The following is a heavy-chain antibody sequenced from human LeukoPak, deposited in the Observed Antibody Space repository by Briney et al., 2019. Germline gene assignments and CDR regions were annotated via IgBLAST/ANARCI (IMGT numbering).Heavy chain of an antibody. CDR1: GYTFTGYY. D-gene: IGHD4-23*01. V-gene: IGHV1-2*02. CDR3: AREGAGGNADFDY. J-gene: IGHJ4*02. CDR2: INPNSGGT. Sequence: GASVKVSCKASGYTFTGYYMHWVRQAPGQGLEWMGWINPNSGGTNYAQKFQGRVTMTRDTSISTAYMELSRLRSDDTAVYYCAREGAGGNADFDYWGQGTLVTVSS.